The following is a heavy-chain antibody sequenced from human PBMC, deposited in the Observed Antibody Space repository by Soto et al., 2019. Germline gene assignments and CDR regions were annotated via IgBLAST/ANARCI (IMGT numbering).Heavy chain of an antibody. Sequence: VGSLKISCKGSGYIFTNSWIGWVRQMPGKGLEWMGIIYPGDSDTRYSPSFQGQVTISADKSITTAYLQWSSLTASDTAMYYCARLQAAMPAAAGMDVWGQGTAVTVSS. V-gene: IGHV5-51*01. CDR1: GYIFTNSW. J-gene: IGHJ6*02. CDR2: IYPGDSDT. CDR3: ARLQAAMPAAAGMDV. D-gene: IGHD2-2*01.